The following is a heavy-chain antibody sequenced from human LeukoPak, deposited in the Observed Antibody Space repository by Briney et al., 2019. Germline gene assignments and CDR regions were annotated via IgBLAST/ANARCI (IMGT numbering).Heavy chain of an antibody. D-gene: IGHD1-26*01. J-gene: IGHJ2*01. Sequence: PSETLSLTCTVSGGSINTYYWSWLRQPPGKELEWIGYIYYTGSTNYNPSLRSPVTMSVDTSKNQVSLRLSSVTAADTAVYYCARDQGGSRYWYFDLWGRGTLVTVSS. CDR2: IYYTGST. CDR1: GGSINTYY. CDR3: ARDQGGSRYWYFDL. V-gene: IGHV4-59*01.